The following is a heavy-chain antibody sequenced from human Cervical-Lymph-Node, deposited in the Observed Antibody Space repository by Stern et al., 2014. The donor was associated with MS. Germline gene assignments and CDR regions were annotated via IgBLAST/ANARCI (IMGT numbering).Heavy chain of an antibody. CDR3: ARLGIASRPYFYGMDV. CDR2: IYTSGST. CDR1: GDSVSSGSHY. J-gene: IGHJ6*02. Sequence: QVQLGQSGPGLVKPSQTLSLTCTVSGDSVSSGSHYWSWVRQPAGKGLEWIGRIYTSGSTNYSPSLKSRVTIPLDTSKTRFSRKRSCVTATDTAVYYCARLGIASRPYFYGMDVWGQGTTVIVSS. D-gene: IGHD6-6*01. V-gene: IGHV4-61*02.